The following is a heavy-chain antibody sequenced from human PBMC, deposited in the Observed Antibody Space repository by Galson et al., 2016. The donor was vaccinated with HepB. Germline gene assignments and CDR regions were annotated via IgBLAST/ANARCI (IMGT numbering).Heavy chain of an antibody. D-gene: IGHD6-13*01. CDR1: AFTFSSYK. CDR2: ITAGSSYI. J-gene: IGHJ4*02. V-gene: IGHV3-21*01. CDR3: TREYSSSWYLFEY. Sequence: SLRLSCAGSAFTFSSYKMNWVRQAPGKGLEWVASITAGSSYIDYADSVKGRFTISRDNGQNSLNLQMNSLRDDDTAVYYCTREYSSSWYLFEYWGQGTLVTVSS.